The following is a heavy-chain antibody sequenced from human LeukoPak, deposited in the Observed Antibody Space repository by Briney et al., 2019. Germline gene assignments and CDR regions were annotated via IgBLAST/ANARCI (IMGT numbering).Heavy chain of an antibody. CDR1: GGSISSGDYS. CDR3: ARRLDYSGSGTFSFDP. Sequence: SETLSLTCTVSGGSISSGDYSWSWIRQPPGKGLEWIGYIYNSGSAYYTPSLKSRLTLSVDTSKNQFSLELSSVTAADAAVYYCARRLDYSGSGTFSFDPWGQGALVTVSP. J-gene: IGHJ5*02. CDR2: IYNSGSA. D-gene: IGHD3-10*01. V-gene: IGHV4-30-4*01.